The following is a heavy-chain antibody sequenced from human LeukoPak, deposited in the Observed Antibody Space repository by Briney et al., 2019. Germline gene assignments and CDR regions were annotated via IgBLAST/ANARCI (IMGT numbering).Heavy chain of an antibody. CDR1: VYTFTSYD. J-gene: IGHJ4*02. Sequence: GASVKVSCKASVYTFTSYDINWVRQATGQGLEWMGGMNPNSGNTGYAQKFQGRVTITRNTSISTAYMELSSLRSEDTAVYYCARAPSWGGLSSGSYYFDYWGQGTLVTVSS. D-gene: IGHD6-19*01. V-gene: IGHV1-8*03. CDR2: MNPNSGNT. CDR3: ARAPSWGGLSSGSYYFDY.